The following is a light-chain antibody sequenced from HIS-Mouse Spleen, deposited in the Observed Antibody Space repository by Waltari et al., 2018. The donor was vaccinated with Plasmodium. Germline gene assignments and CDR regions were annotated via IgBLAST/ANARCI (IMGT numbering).Light chain of an antibody. V-gene: IGLV2-8*01. Sequence: QSALTQPPSASGSPGPSVTISCTGTSSDVGGYKYVSWYQQHPDKAPKLLIYEVSKRPSGVPDRFAGSKSGNTASLTVSGLQAEDEADYYCSSYAGSNNLVFGGGTKLTVL. CDR1: SSDVGGYKY. CDR2: EVS. J-gene: IGLJ2*01. CDR3: SSYAGSNNLV.